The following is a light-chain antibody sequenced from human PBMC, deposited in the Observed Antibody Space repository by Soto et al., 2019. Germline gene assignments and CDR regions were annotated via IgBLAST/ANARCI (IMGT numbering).Light chain of an antibody. J-gene: IGKJ1*01. Sequence: EIRFSQSACTLSLSPGERATLSCRSSQTISSSYVAWYQQKAGQAPRLLIYGAISRATGIPDRFSGSGSGTDFTLTISRLEPEDFAVYYCQQYGTSLRWTFGQGTKVDIK. V-gene: IGKV3-20*01. CDR3: QQYGTSLRWT. CDR1: QTISSSY. CDR2: GAI.